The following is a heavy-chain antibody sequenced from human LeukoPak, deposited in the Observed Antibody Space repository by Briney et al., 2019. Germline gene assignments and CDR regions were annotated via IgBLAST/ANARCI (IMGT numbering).Heavy chain of an antibody. CDR1: GGTFSGDY. Sequence: SETLSLTCAVYGGTFSGDYWSWIRQPPGKGLEWIGEINHSGSTNYNPSLKSRVTISVDTSKNQFSLKLSSVTAADTAVYYCASHHDSSGYRAFDIWGQGTMVTVSS. D-gene: IGHD3-22*01. J-gene: IGHJ3*02. CDR3: ASHHDSSGYRAFDI. CDR2: INHSGST. V-gene: IGHV4-34*01.